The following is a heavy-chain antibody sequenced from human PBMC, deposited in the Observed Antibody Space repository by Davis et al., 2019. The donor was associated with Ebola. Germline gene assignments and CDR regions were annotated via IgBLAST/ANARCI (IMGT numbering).Heavy chain of an antibody. CDR1: GYTFTSYA. Sequence: AASVKVSCKASGYTFTSYAMHWVRQAPGQRLEWMGWISAYNGNTNYAQKLQGRVTMTTDTSTSTAYMELRSLRSEDTAVYYCASGVGATDGYWGQGTLVTVSS. CDR3: ASGVGATDGY. J-gene: IGHJ4*02. D-gene: IGHD1-26*01. V-gene: IGHV1-18*01. CDR2: ISAYNGNT.